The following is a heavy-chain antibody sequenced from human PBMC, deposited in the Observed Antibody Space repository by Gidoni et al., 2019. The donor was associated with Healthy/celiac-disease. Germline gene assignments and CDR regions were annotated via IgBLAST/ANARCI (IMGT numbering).Heavy chain of an antibody. CDR2: ISGSGGST. CDR3: AKDLRSYFAEVYIADAAFDI. Sequence: EVQLLESGGGLVQPGGSLRLSCAASGFTFSSYAMSWVRQAPGKGLEWVSAISGSGGSTYYADSVKGRFTISRDNSKNTLYLQMNSLRAEDTAVYYCAKDLRSYFAEVYIADAAFDIWGQGTMVTVSS. CDR1: GFTFSSYA. V-gene: IGHV3-23*01. J-gene: IGHJ3*02. D-gene: IGHD1-26*01.